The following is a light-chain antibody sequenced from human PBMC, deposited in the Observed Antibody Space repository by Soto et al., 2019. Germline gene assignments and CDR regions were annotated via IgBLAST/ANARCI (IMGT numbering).Light chain of an antibody. J-gene: IGLJ1*01. CDR1: ISDVGGYNY. CDR2: AVT. CDR3: SSYTSSSTL. Sequence: QSILTKPPSVSGSPGQSNTIYGTRTISDVGGYNYVSCYQQHPGKAPILMIYAVTDRPSGVSSRFSGSKSGNTASLTISGLLAEDEADYYCSSYTSSSTLFGTGTKVTVL. V-gene: IGLV2-14*01.